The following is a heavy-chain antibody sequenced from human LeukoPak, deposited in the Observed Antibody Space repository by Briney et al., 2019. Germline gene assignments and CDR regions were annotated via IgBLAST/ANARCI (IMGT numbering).Heavy chain of an antibody. Sequence: SETLSLTCTVSGYSISSGYYWGWIRQPPGKGLEWIGSTYHSGSTYYNPSLKSRVSISVDTSKNQFSLKLRSVTAADTAVYYCARAPGTVTTRGYFYYYYMDVWGKGTTVTVSS. V-gene: IGHV4-38-2*02. CDR2: TYHSGST. J-gene: IGHJ6*03. CDR3: ARAPGTVTTRGYFYYYYMDV. CDR1: GYSISSGYY. D-gene: IGHD4-17*01.